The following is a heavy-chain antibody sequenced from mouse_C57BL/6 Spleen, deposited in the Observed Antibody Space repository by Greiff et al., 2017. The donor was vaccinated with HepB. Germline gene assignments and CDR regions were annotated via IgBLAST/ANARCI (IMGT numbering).Heavy chain of an antibody. J-gene: IGHJ1*03. CDR1: GFTFSSYA. Sequence: EVQLVESGGGLVKPGGSLKLSCAASGFTFSSYAMSWVRQTPEKRLEWVATISDGGSYTYYPDNVKGRFTISRDNAKNNLYLQMSHLKSEDTAMYYCARDSRYYYGSSPWYCDVWGTGTTVTVSS. V-gene: IGHV5-4*01. D-gene: IGHD1-1*01. CDR2: ISDGGSYT. CDR3: ARDSRYYYGSSPWYCDV.